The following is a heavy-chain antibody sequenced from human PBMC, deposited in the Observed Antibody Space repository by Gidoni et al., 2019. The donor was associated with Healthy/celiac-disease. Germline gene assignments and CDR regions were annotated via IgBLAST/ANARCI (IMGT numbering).Heavy chain of an antibody. CDR1: GFTFSSDA. V-gene: IGHV3-23*01. CDR2: ISGSGGST. Sequence: EVQLLESGGGLVQPGGSLRLSCAPSGFTFSSDAMSWVRQAPGKGVGWVSAISGSGGSTYYADSVKGRFTISRDNSKNTLYLQMNSLRAEDTAVYYCAKGGYSSSWYIYWGQGTLVTVSS. J-gene: IGHJ4*02. CDR3: AKGGYSSSWYIY. D-gene: IGHD6-13*01.